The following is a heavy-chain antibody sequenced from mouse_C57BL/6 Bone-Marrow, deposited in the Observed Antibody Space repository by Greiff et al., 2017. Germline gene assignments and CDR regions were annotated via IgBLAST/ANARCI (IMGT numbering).Heavy chain of an antibody. V-gene: IGHV1-64*01. J-gene: IGHJ3*01. D-gene: IGHD4-1*01. CDR3: ARSELGRRRRAY. CDR1: GYTFTSYW. Sequence: QVQLQPPGAELVKPGASVKLSCKASGYTFTSYWMHWVKQRPGQGLEWIGMIHPNSGSTNYNEKFKSKATLTVDKSSSTAYMQLSRLTSEDSAVYYCARSELGRRRRAYWGQGTLVTVSA. CDR2: IHPNSGST.